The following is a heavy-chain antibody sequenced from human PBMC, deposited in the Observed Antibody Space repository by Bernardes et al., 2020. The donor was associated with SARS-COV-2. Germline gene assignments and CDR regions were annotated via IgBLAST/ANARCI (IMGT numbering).Heavy chain of an antibody. J-gene: IGHJ3*02. Sequence: GGSLRLSCAASGFTFSSYAMHWVRQAPGKGLEWVAVISYDGSNKYYADSVKGRFTISRDNSKNTLYLQMNSLRAEDTAVYYCAREKSYYDYVWGSYRYDAFDIWGQGTMVTVSS. V-gene: IGHV3-30-3*01. CDR1: GFTFSSYA. CDR2: ISYDGSNK. CDR3: AREKSYYDYVWGSYRYDAFDI. D-gene: IGHD3-16*02.